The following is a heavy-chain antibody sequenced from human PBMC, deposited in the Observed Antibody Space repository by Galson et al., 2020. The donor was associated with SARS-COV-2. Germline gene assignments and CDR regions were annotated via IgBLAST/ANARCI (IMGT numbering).Heavy chain of an antibody. V-gene: IGHV3-23*01. CDR2: LSPAGGAR. J-gene: IGHJ4*02. CDR1: GYTFSRHA. CDR3: VRYIDADQMGDY. D-gene: IGHD5-18*01. Sequence: GESLKISCEGSGYTFSRHAMSWVRQAPGKGLEWVSGLSPAGGARFYAPSVKGRSTIFRDNSERKMYLQLNSLRVEDTAVYYCVRYIDADQMGDYWGQGTLVTVSS.